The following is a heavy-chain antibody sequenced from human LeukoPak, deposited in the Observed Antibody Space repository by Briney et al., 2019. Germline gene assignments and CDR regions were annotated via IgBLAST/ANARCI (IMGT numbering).Heavy chain of an antibody. V-gene: IGHV3-23*01. Sequence: GGSLRLSCAASGFTFGSYGMSWVRQAPGEGLEWVSFITPNADRTSYADSVEGRFTISRDNPRNTLYMQMNSLRDEDTALYYCAIMHGYYDGSGYWVQWGQGTLVTVSS. CDR3: AIMHGYYDGSGYWVQ. CDR1: GFTFGSYG. CDR2: ITPNADRT. J-gene: IGHJ1*01. D-gene: IGHD3-22*01.